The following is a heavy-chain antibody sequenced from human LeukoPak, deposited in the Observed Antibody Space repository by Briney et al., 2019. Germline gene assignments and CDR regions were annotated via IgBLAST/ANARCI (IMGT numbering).Heavy chain of an antibody. CDR1: GYTFTSYG. CDR3: ASAYSGYPFDY. V-gene: IGHV1-18*01. Sequence: ASVTVSCKASGYTFTSYGISWVRQAPGQGLEWMGWISAYNGNTNYAQKLQGRVTMTTDTSTSTAYMELRSLRSDDTAVYYCASAYSGYPFDYWGQGTLVTVSS. D-gene: IGHD5-12*01. J-gene: IGHJ4*02. CDR2: ISAYNGNT.